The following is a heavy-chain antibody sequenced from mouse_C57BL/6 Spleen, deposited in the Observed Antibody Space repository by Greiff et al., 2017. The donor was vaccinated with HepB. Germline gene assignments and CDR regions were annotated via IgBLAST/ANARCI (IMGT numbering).Heavy chain of an antibody. D-gene: IGHD1-1*01. J-gene: IGHJ2*01. CDR2: IDPENGDT. V-gene: IGHV14-4*01. Sequence: IQLQPSVADLVRPGASVNLSCTASCFNIKDDYMHWVKQRPEQGLEWIGWIDPENGDTEYASKFQGKATITADTSSNTAYLQLSSLTSEDTAVYYCTTPITTVVATSFDYWGQGTTLTVSS. CDR1: CFNIKDDY. CDR3: TTPITTVVATSFDY.